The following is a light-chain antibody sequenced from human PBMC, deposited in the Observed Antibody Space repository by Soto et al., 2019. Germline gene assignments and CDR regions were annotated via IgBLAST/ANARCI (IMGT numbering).Light chain of an antibody. Sequence: DIQMTHSPSSLSSSVVNRVTITCRXSQSISISLNWYQLKPGKAPNLLMYGASYLKSGVPTRFSGSGSGTDFTLTISSLQPEDFATYYCQQTYTTPEITFGQGTRLEVK. CDR1: QSISIS. V-gene: IGKV1-39*01. CDR2: GAS. CDR3: QQTYTTPEIT. J-gene: IGKJ5*01.